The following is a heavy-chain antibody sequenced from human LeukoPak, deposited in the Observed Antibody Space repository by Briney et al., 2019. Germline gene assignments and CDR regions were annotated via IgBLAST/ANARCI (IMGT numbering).Heavy chain of an antibody. CDR2: ISSSRSTI. Sequence: GGSLRLSCAASGFTFNTYSMNWVRQAPGKGLEWVSYISSSRSTIYYADSVKGRFTISRDNAKNSLDLQMNSLRDEDTAVYYCARAVAGFDYWGQGTLVTVSS. V-gene: IGHV3-48*02. J-gene: IGHJ4*02. CDR1: GFTFNTYS. D-gene: IGHD6-19*01. CDR3: ARAVAGFDY.